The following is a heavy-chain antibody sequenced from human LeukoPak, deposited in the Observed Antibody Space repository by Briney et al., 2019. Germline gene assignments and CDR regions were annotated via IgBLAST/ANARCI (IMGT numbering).Heavy chain of an antibody. CDR2: IITYNGNT. CDR1: GYTFTSYG. J-gene: IGHJ6*03. D-gene: IGHD4-17*01. Sequence: GSSVKVSCKTSGYTFTSYGVSWVRQAPGQGLEWMGWIITYNGNTYYSQKLRGRVTMTTDTSTSTAYMELRSLRSDDTAVYYCAKTTVTSEEYYYYYMDVWGKGTTVTLSS. CDR3: AKTTVTSEEYYYYYMDV. V-gene: IGHV1-18*01.